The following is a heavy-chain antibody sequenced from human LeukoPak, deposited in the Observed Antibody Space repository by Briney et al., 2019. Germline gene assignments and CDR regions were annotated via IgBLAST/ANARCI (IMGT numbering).Heavy chain of an antibody. D-gene: IGHD3-22*01. Sequence: ASVKVSCKASGYTFTAYYMHWVRQAPGQGLEWMGWINPNSGGTNYAQKFQGRVTMTRDTSISTAYMELSRLRSDDTAVYYCARDYYDSSGFGAFDIWGQGTMVTVPS. CDR2: INPNSGGT. V-gene: IGHV1-2*02. J-gene: IGHJ3*02. CDR3: ARDYYDSSGFGAFDI. CDR1: GYTFTAYY.